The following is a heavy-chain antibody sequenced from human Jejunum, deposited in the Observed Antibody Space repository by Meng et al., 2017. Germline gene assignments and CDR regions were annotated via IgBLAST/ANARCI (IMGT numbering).Heavy chain of an antibody. CDR1: GYSISSGYY. J-gene: IGHJ4*02. Sequence: SETLSLTCAVSGYSISSGYYWGWIRQPPGKGLEWIGSIYHSGYTYYNPSLKSRVTISGDTSKNQFSLKLSSVTAADTAVYYCARGQTTVTSLRVFDYWGQGTLVTVSS. V-gene: IGHV4-38-2*01. CDR2: IYHSGYT. D-gene: IGHD4-17*01. CDR3: ARGQTTVTSLRVFDY.